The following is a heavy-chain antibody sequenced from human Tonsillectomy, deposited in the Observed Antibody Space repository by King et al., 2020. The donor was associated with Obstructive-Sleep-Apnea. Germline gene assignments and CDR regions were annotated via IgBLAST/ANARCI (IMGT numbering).Heavy chain of an antibody. CDR2: FDPEHGKT. V-gene: IGHV1-24*01. J-gene: IGHJ4*02. CDR3: ATGREDVPLKSYFDF. CDR1: GYTLTELS. Sequence: QLVQSGAEAKEPGASVKVSCKVSGYTLTELSIHWVRQAPGKGLEWMGGFDPEHGKTIYSQKFQGRVTMTEDTSTDTAYMDLRTLRYEDTAVYYCATGREDVPLKSYFDFWGQGTLVTVSS.